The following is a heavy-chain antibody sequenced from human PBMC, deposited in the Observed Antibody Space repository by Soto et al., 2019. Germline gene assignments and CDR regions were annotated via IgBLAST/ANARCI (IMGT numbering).Heavy chain of an antibody. CDR3: ARDIVVVVAATRDYYYGMDV. V-gene: IGHV1-18*01. D-gene: IGHD2-15*01. J-gene: IGHJ6*02. CDR2: ISAYNGNT. CDR1: GYTFTSYG. Sequence: ASVKVSCKASGYTFTSYGISWVRQVPGQGLEWMGWISAYNGNTNYAQKLQGRVTMTTDTSTSTAYMELRSLRSDDTAVYYCARDIVVVVAATRDYYYGMDVWGQGTTVTVSS.